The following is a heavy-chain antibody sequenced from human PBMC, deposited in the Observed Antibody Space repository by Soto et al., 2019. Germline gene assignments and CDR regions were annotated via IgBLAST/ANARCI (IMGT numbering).Heavy chain of an antibody. Sequence: QLQLQESGPGLVKPSETLSLTCTVSGGSISSSSYYWGWIRQPPGKGLEWIGSIYYSGSTYYNPSLKSRVTISVDTSKNQFSLKLSSVTAADTAVYYCARLSGSYPRRWAFDIWGQGTMVTISS. CDR2: IYYSGST. CDR1: GGSISSSSYY. CDR3: ARLSGSYPRRWAFDI. V-gene: IGHV4-39*01. D-gene: IGHD1-26*01. J-gene: IGHJ3*02.